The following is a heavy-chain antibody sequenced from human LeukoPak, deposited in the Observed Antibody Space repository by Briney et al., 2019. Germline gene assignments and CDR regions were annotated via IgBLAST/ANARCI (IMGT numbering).Heavy chain of an antibody. V-gene: IGHV3-48*03. CDR2: ITSSGSTI. Sequence: GGSLRLSCAASGFTFSRYEMNGVRQAPGKGLECVSYITSSGSTIYYADSVKGRFTISRDNAKNSLYLQMNSLRAEDTAVYYCARVTYSSLDYWGQGTLVTVSS. CDR3: ARVTYSSLDY. J-gene: IGHJ4*02. D-gene: IGHD4-11*01. CDR1: GFTFSRYE.